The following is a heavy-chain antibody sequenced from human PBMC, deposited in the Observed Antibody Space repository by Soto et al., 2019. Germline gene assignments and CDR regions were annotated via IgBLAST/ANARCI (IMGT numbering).Heavy chain of an antibody. J-gene: IGHJ6*02. CDR2: ISFDGSTE. CDR1: GFTFISYA. Sequence: QVQLVESGGGVVQPGRSLRLSCAASGFTFISYAMHWVRQAAGKGLEWVAVISFDGSTEYYADSVKGRFTISRDNSKNTVYLQMNSLRSEDTAVYYCARSRHGSGSYTHFYNGLDVWGQGTTVTVSS. D-gene: IGHD3-10*01. CDR3: ARSRHGSGSYTHFYNGLDV. V-gene: IGHV3-30-3*01.